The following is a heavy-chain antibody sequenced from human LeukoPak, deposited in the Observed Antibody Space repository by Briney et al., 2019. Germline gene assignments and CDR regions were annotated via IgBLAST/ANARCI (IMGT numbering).Heavy chain of an antibody. CDR1: GYSFTSYW. V-gene: IGHV5-51*01. Sequence: GESLKISCQGSGYSFTSYWIGWVRQMPGKGLEWMGIIYPGDSDTTYSPSFQGQVTISADQSISTAYLQWSSLKASDTAMYYCARRDGYCSSTSCYADYYYGMDVWGQGTTVTVSS. CDR2: IYPGDSDT. J-gene: IGHJ6*02. CDR3: ARRDGYCSSTSCYADYYYGMDV. D-gene: IGHD2-2*01.